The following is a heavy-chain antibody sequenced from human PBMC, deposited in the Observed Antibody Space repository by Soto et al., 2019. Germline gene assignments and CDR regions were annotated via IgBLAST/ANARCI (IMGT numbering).Heavy chain of an antibody. V-gene: IGHV4-39*07. J-gene: IGHJ3*02. CDR1: GGSISSSSYY. Sequence: PSETLSLTCTVSGGSISSSSYYWGWIRQPPGKGLEWIGSIYYSGSTYYNPSLKSRVTISVDTSKNQFSLKLSSVTAADTAVYYCAGACSGGSCFSAHDAFGIWGQGTMVT. CDR2: IYYSGST. CDR3: AGACSGGSCFSAHDAFGI. D-gene: IGHD2-15*01.